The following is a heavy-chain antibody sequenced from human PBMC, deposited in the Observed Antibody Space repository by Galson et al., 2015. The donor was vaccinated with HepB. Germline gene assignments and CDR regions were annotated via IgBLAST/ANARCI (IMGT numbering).Heavy chain of an antibody. J-gene: IGHJ2*01. Sequence: SVKVSCKASGFTFTSSAVQWVRQARGQRLEWIGWIVVGSGNTNYAQKFQERVTITRDMSTSTAYMELSSLRSEDTAVYYCAADRSHRWYFDLWGRGTLVTVSS. CDR1: GFTFTSSA. CDR2: IVVGSGNT. V-gene: IGHV1-58*01. D-gene: IGHD1-26*01. CDR3: AADRSHRWYFDL.